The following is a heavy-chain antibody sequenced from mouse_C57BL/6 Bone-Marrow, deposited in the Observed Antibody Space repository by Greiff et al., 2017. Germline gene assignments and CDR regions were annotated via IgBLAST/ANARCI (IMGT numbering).Heavy chain of an antibody. CDR1: GFTFSDYG. D-gene: IGHD1-1*01. Sequence: DVKLVASGGGLVKPGGSLKLSCAASGFTFSDYGMHWVRQAPEKGLEWVAYISSGSSTIYYADTVKGRFTISRDNAKNTLFLQMTSRRSEDTAMYYCARPHSGSGYYFDYWGQGTTLAVSS. CDR2: ISSGSSTI. V-gene: IGHV5-17*01. J-gene: IGHJ2*01. CDR3: ARPHSGSGYYFDY.